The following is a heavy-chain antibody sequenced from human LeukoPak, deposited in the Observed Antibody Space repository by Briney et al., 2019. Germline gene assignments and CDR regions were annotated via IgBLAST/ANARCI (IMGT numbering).Heavy chain of an antibody. V-gene: IGHV3-23*01. CDR1: GFTFSSYH. Sequence: GGSLRLSCAASGFTFSSYHMTWVRLSPGKEVECVSSISNSGDRTYYRDSVKGRFTISRDNSKNTLYLQMNSLRAEDTAVYYCAKDVSLYAIPFAVYIPNCSSTSCHPGAFDIWGQGTMVTVSS. D-gene: IGHD2-2*01. CDR2: ISNSGDRT. CDR3: AKDVSLYAIPFAVYIPNCSSTSCHPGAFDI. J-gene: IGHJ3*02.